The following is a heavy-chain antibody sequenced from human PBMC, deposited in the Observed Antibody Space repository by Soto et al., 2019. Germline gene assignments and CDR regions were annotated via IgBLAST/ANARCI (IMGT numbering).Heavy chain of an antibody. J-gene: IGHJ3*02. CDR1: GYTFTSYY. Sequence: ASVKVSCKASGYTFTSYYMHWVRQAPGQGLEWMGIINPSGGSTSYAQKFQGRVTMTRDTSTSTVYMELSSLRSEDTAVYYCASTTYYDFWSGGEAFDIWGQGTMVTVSS. D-gene: IGHD3-3*01. CDR2: INPSGGST. CDR3: ASTTYYDFWSGGEAFDI. V-gene: IGHV1-46*01.